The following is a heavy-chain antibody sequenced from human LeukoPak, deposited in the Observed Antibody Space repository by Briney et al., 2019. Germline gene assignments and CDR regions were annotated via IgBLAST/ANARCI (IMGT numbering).Heavy chain of an antibody. CDR2: IWYDGSNK. V-gene: IGHV3-33*08. J-gene: IGHJ3*02. D-gene: IGHD5-24*01. Sequence: PGGSLRLSCAASGFTFSSYGMHWVRQAPGKGLEWVAVIWYDGSNKYYADSVKGRFTISRDNSKNTLYLQMNSLRAEDTAVYYCAFNGETKSYAFDIWGQGTMVTVSS. CDR3: AFNGETKSYAFDI. CDR1: GFTFSSYG.